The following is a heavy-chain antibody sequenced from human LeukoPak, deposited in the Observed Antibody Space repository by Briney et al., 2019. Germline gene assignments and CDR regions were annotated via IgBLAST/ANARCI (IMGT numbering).Heavy chain of an antibody. Sequence: SETLSLTCAVYAGSFSGYYWSWLRQPPGKGLEWIGEINHSGSTNYNPSLKSRVTISVDTSKNQFSLKLSPVTAADTAVYYCARLEIAAALKAQEVLDYWGQGTLVTVSS. V-gene: IGHV4-34*01. CDR1: AGSFSGYY. CDR3: ARLEIAAALKAQEVLDY. D-gene: IGHD6-13*01. J-gene: IGHJ4*02. CDR2: INHSGST.